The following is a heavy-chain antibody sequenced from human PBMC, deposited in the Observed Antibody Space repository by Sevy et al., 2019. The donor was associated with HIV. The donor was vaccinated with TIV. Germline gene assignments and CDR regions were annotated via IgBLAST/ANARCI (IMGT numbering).Heavy chain of an antibody. Sequence: GGSLRLSCAASGFTFSSYSMNWVRQAPGKGLEWVSYISSSSTIYYADSVKGRFTISRDNAKNSLYLQMNSLRDEDTAVYYCARGPLYYDSSGPVDYWGQGTLVTVSS. CDR3: ARGPLYYDSSGPVDY. D-gene: IGHD3-22*01. CDR2: ISSSSTI. CDR1: GFTFSSYS. J-gene: IGHJ4*02. V-gene: IGHV3-48*02.